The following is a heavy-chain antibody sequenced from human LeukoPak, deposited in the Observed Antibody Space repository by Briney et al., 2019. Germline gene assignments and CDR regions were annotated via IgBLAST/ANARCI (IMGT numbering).Heavy chain of an antibody. Sequence: SETLSLTCTVSGGSISSSSYYWGWIRQPPGKGLEWIGSIYYSGSTYYNPSLKSRVTISVDTSKNQFSLKLSSVTAADTAVYYCASLPDYGGNLSRDYWGQGTLVTVSS. V-gene: IGHV4-39*01. D-gene: IGHD4-23*01. CDR2: IYYSGST. J-gene: IGHJ4*02. CDR1: GGSISSSSYY. CDR3: ASLPDYGGNLSRDY.